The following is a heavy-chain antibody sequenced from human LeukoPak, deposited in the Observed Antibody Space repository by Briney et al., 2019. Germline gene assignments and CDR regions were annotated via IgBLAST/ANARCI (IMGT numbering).Heavy chain of an antibody. CDR2: INHSGST. J-gene: IGHJ4*02. CDR1: GGSFSGYY. CDR3: ARGIVVDY. Sequence: SETLSLTCAVYGGSFSGYYWSWIRQPPGKGLEWIGEINHSGSTNYNPSLKSRVTISVDTSKNQFSLKLSSVTAADTAVYYCARGIVVDYWGQGTLVTVSS. V-gene: IGHV4-34*01. D-gene: IGHD3-22*01.